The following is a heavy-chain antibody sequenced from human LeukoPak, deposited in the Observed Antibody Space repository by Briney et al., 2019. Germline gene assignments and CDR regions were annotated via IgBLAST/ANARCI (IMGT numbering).Heavy chain of an antibody. CDR1: GGSISTSSYY. V-gene: IGHV4-39*07. J-gene: IGHJ4*01. CDR2: IYYSGNN. CDR3: ASQASYNKFFED. D-gene: IGHD5-24*01. Sequence: SETLSLTCSVSGGSISTSSYYWGWIRQPPGMGLEWIGAIYYSGNNFYNPSLESRVTISVDTSKNQFSLKMISVTAADTSVYYCASQASYNKFFEDCGQGTLVTVSS.